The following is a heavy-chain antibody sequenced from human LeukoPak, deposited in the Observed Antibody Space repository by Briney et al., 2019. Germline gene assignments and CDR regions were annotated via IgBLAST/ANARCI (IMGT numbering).Heavy chain of an antibody. J-gene: IGHJ4*02. CDR1: GYTFTGYY. V-gene: IGHV1-2*02. D-gene: IGHD3-16*02. CDR3: AIATSYYHVWGGYFPFYDYVWGSSRPEGGLNC. CDR2: INPNSGGT. Sequence: ASVKVSCKASGYTFTGYYMHWVRQAPGQGLEGMGWINPNSGGTNYAQKIQGRVTMTRDTSISTAYMELSRLRSEDTTVYYCAIATSYYHVWGGYFPFYDYVWGSSRPEGGLNCWGQGTLVTVSS.